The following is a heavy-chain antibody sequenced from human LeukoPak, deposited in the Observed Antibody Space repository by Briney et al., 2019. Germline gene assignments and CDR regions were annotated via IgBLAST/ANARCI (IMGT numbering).Heavy chain of an antibody. J-gene: IGHJ6*03. CDR2: ISGSDGTT. V-gene: IGHV3-23*01. Sequence: GSLRLSCAASGFTFSTYAMTWVRQAPGKGLEWVSGISGSDGTTYYADSVKGRFTISRDTSNNTLYLQMNSLRAEDTAVYYCAKTGGSSFYYYMDVWGKG. CDR3: AKTGGSSFYYYMDV. CDR1: GFTFSTYA. D-gene: IGHD6-6*01.